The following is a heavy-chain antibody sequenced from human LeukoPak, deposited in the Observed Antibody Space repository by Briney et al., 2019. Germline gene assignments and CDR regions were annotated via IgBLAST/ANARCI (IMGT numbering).Heavy chain of an antibody. J-gene: IGHJ4*02. V-gene: IGHV1-8*03. CDR1: GGTFYTYG. D-gene: IGHD2-15*01. Sequence: ASVKVSCKASGGTFYTYGLSWVRQAPGQGLEWMGWISAYNGDTNYAQQFQGRVTITRNTSISTVYMELSSLRSEDTAVYYCARVDGSPDYWGQGTLVTVSS. CDR3: ARVDGSPDY. CDR2: ISAYNGDT.